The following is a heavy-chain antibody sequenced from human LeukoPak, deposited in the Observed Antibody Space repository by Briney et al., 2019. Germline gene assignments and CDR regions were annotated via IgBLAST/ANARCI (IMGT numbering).Heavy chain of an antibody. CDR3: ARYSYDSSGYYSLDY. CDR2: IYYSGST. V-gene: IGHV4-59*01. J-gene: IGHJ4*02. Sequence: SETLSLTCTVSGGSISSYYWSRIRQPPGEGLEWIGYIYYSGSTNYNPSLKSRVAISVDTSKNQFSLKLSSVTAADTAVYYCARYSYDSSGYYSLDYWGQGTLVTVSS. D-gene: IGHD3-22*01. CDR1: GGSISSYY.